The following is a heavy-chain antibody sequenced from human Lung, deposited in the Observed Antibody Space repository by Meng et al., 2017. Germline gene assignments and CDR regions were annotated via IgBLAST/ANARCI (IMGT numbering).Heavy chain of an antibody. CDR3: ARGPTTMAHDFYY. CDR2: INHSGST. J-gene: IGHJ4*02. V-gene: IGHV4-34*01. D-gene: IGHD4-11*01. CDR1: GGSFSDYS. Sequence: QGQLQQWGAGLLKPSETLSLPCVVSGGSFSDYSWSWIRQPPGKGLEWIGEINHSGSTNYNPSLESRATISVDTSQNNLSLKLSSVTAADSAVYYCARGPTTMAHDFYYWGQGTLVTVSS.